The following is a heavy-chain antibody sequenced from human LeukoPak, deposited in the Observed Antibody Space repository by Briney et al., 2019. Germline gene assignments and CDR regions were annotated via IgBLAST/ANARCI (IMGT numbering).Heavy chain of an antibody. V-gene: IGHV3-20*04. CDR2: INWNDGST. CDR3: ARVPETTQLFDY. Sequence: PGGSLRLSCAASGFTFSSYAMSWVRQAPGKGLEWVSGINWNDGSTDYADSVKGRFTISRDKAKNSLYLQMNSLRAEDTALYYCARVPETTQLFDYWGQGTLVTVSS. CDR1: GFTFSSYA. D-gene: IGHD1-14*01. J-gene: IGHJ4*02.